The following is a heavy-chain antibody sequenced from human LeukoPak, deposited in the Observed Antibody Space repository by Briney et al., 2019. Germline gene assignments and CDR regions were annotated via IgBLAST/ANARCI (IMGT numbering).Heavy chain of an antibody. CDR2: ISPSGFNT. CDR3: AKTDCTSTSCFVGWFDP. V-gene: IGHV3-23*01. Sequence: GGSLRLSCAASGFTFSSYGMTWVRQTPGKGLERVSAISPSGFNTYYADSLQGRFTISRDNSKNTLYLQMNSLRAEDTAVYYCAKTDCTSTSCFVGWFDPWGQGTLVTVSS. J-gene: IGHJ5*02. D-gene: IGHD2-2*01. CDR1: GFTFSSYG.